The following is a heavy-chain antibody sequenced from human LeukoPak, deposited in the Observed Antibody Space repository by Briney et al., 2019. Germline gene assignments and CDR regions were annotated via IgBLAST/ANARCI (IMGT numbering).Heavy chain of an antibody. CDR3: ARVRPAKKLNSSSWYGGIDY. J-gene: IGHJ4*02. CDR2: INPNSGGT. CDR1: GYTFTGYY. Sequence: ASVKVSCKASGYTFTGYYMHWVRQAPGQGLEWMGRINPNSGGTNYAQKFQGRVTMTRDTSISTAYMELSRLRSVDTAVYYCARVRPAKKLNSSSWYGGIDYWGQGTLVTVSS. V-gene: IGHV1-2*06. D-gene: IGHD6-13*01.